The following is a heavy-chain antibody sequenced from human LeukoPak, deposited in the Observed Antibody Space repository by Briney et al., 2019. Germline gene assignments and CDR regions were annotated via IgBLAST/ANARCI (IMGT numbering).Heavy chain of an antibody. V-gene: IGHV4-59*01. CDR2: IYYSGST. Sequence: SETLSLTCTVSGGSISSYYWSWTRQPPGKGLEWIGYIYYSGSTNYNPSLKSRVTISVDTSKNQFSLKLSSVTAADTAVYYCARARGETYYDILTGYCYFDYWGQGTLVTVSS. CDR3: ARARGETYYDILTGYCYFDY. D-gene: IGHD3-9*01. CDR1: GGSISSYY. J-gene: IGHJ4*02.